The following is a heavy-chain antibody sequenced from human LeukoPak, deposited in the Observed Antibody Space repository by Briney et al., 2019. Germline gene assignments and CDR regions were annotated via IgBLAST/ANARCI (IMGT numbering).Heavy chain of an antibody. J-gene: IGHJ4*02. Sequence: GRSLRLSCAASGFTFSSYAMHWVRQAPGKGLEWVAVISYDGSNKYYADSVKGRSTISRDNSKNTLYLQMNSLRAEDTAVYYCARLRGRDYWGQGTLVTVSS. V-gene: IGHV3-30-3*01. CDR1: GFTFSSYA. CDR3: ARLRGRDY. CDR2: ISYDGSNK.